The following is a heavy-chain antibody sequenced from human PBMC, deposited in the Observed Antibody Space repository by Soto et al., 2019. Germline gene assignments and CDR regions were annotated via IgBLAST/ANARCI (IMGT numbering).Heavy chain of an antibody. CDR3: ARDNPRIEYYYYGMDV. J-gene: IGHJ6*02. CDR1: GGSFSSYA. V-gene: IGHV1-69*06. CDR2: IIPIFGTA. Sequence: SVKVSFKASGGSFSSYAISLVRQAPGQGLEWMGGIIPIFGTANYAQKFQGRVTITADKSTSTAYMELSSLRPEDTAVYYCARDNPRIEYYYYGMDVWGQGTTVTVSS.